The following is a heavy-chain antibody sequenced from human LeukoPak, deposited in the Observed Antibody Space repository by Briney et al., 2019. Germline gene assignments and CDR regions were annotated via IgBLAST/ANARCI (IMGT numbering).Heavy chain of an antibody. V-gene: IGHV1-2*02. Sequence: ASVKVSCKASGYTFTAYFIHWVRQAPGQGLEWMGWVNPNSGDTNFAQKFQRRVTMTRDTSISTAYMEVSRLTSGDTAVYYCARFVDSWNYDYWGQGTLVTVSS. CDR2: VNPNSGDT. CDR1: GYTFTAYF. J-gene: IGHJ4*02. D-gene: IGHD1-7*01. CDR3: ARFVDSWNYDY.